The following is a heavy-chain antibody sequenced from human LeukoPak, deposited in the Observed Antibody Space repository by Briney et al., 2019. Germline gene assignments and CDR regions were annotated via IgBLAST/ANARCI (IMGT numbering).Heavy chain of an antibody. V-gene: IGHV5-51*01. Sequence: GASVKVSCKASGYTFTSYGISWVRQMPGKGLEWMGIIYPGDSDTRYSPSFQGQVTISADKSISTAYLQWSSLKASDTAMYYCATPRIVGTNDAFDIWGQGTMVTVSS. CDR3: ATPRIVGTNDAFDI. D-gene: IGHD1-26*01. J-gene: IGHJ3*02. CDR2: IYPGDSDT. CDR1: GYTFTSYG.